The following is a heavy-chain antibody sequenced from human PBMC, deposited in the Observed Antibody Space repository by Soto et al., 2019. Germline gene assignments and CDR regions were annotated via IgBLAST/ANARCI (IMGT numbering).Heavy chain of an antibody. CDR1: GFTFDDYA. D-gene: IGHD3-10*01. CDR3: AKDIFPYGSGSSGGYFDY. V-gene: IGHV3-9*01. Sequence: EVQLVESGGGLVQPGRSLRLSCAASGFTFDDYALHWVRQAPGKGLEWVSGISWNSGSIGYADSVKGRFTISRDNAKNSLYLQMNSLRAEDTALYYCAKDIFPYGSGSSGGYFDYWGQGTLVTVSS. J-gene: IGHJ4*02. CDR2: ISWNSGSI.